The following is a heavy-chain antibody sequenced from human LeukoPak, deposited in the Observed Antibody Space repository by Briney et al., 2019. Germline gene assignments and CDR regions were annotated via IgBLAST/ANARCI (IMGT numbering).Heavy chain of an antibody. Sequence: GGSLRLSCAASGFTFSSYSMNWVRQAPGKGLEWVSYISSSGSTIYYADSVKGRFTISRDNAKNSLYLQMNSLRAEDTAVYYCARDFTLARGDYWGQGTLVTVSS. CDR2: ISSSGSTI. V-gene: IGHV3-48*04. CDR1: GFTFSSYS. J-gene: IGHJ4*02. D-gene: IGHD7-27*01. CDR3: ARDFTLARGDY.